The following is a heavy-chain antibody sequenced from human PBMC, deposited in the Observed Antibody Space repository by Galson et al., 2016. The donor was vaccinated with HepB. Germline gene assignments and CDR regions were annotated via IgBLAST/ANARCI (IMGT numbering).Heavy chain of an antibody. D-gene: IGHD6-19*01. CDR2: FDPEDGER. CDR1: GYTLSLLF. V-gene: IGHV1-24*01. CDR3: AGSLGLGSSGWFVY. Sequence: SVKVSCKVSGYTLSLLFMHWVRQAPGKGLEWMGGFDPEDGERIYAQKFKGRVTMTEDTSTDTAYMELSSLTSEDTALYYCAGSLGLGSSGWFVYWGQGTLVTVSS. J-gene: IGHJ4*02.